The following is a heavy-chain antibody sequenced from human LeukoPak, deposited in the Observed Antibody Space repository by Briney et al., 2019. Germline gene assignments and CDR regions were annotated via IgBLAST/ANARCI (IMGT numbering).Heavy chain of an antibody. D-gene: IGHD2-8*01. CDR2: IIPIFGTA. CDR1: GGTFSSYA. V-gene: IGHV1-69*13. Sequence: SVKLSCKASGGTFSSYAISWVRQAPGQGLEWMGGIIPIFGTANYAQKFQGRVTITADESTSTAYMELSSLRSEDTAVYYCARVEAPSRYCTNGVCYYDYWGQGTLVTVSS. CDR3: ARVEAPSRYCTNGVCYYDY. J-gene: IGHJ4*02.